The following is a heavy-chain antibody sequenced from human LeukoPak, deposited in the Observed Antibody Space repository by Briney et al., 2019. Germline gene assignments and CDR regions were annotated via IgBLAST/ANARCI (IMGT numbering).Heavy chain of an antibody. D-gene: IGHD2-2*01. V-gene: IGHV1-2*02. CDR3: AREMEGAADIVVVPAAIDY. Sequence: ASVKVSCKASGYTFTDYYMHWVRQAPGHGLEWMGWINPNSGGTNYAQKFQGRVTMTRDTSTSTAYMELSRLRSDDTAVYYCAREMEGAADIVVVPAAIDYWGQGTLVTVSS. CDR1: GYTFTDYY. J-gene: IGHJ4*02. CDR2: INPNSGGT.